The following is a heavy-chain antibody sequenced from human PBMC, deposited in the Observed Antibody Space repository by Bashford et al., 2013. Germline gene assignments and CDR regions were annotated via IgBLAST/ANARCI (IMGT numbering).Heavy chain of an antibody. J-gene: IGHJ3*02. Sequence: VRQAPGKGLEWVAVIGLMEEKNNYADPVKGRFIISRDNSKNTMNLQMNSLRAEDTAVYYCAKDRDDYGDPDAFNIWGQGTMVTVSS. CDR3: AKDRDDYGDPDAFNI. D-gene: IGHD4-17*01. CDR2: IGLMEEK. V-gene: IGHV3-33*03.